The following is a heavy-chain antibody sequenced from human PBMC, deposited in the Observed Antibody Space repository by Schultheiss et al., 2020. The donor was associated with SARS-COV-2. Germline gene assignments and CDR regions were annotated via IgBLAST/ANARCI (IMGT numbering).Heavy chain of an antibody. D-gene: IGHD4-11*01. Sequence: SQTLSLTCTVSGGSISDHYWSWIRQTPGKGLEWIAYMYYSGNTSYNPSLRSRVTVSLDTSKNTFSLNLKSVTTADTAVYYCARDSDYNRGNYYYYYYMDVWGKGTTVTVSS. CDR1: GGSISDHY. J-gene: IGHJ6*03. V-gene: IGHV4-59*11. CDR2: MYYSGNT. CDR3: ARDSDYNRGNYYYYYYMDV.